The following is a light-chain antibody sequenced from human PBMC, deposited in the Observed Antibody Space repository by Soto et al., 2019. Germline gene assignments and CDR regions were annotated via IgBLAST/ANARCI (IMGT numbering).Light chain of an antibody. CDR1: QSVSSS. Sequence: DIVLTQSPATLSLSPGERATLSCRATQSVSSSLAWYQQKPGQAPRLLIFDASNRATGISARFSGSGSGTDFTLIISSLEPEDSAIYYCQQRSNWPLTFGGGTKVEIK. V-gene: IGKV3-11*01. J-gene: IGKJ4*01. CDR2: DAS. CDR3: QQRSNWPLT.